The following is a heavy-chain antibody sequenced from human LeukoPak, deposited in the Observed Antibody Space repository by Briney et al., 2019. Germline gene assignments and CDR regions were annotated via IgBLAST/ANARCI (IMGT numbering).Heavy chain of an antibody. CDR3: AKSRQGVTRPKQWLGPWDY. CDR2: ILYDGSNK. D-gene: IGHD6-19*01. J-gene: IGHJ4*02. V-gene: IGHV3-30*02. CDR1: GFTFSSYG. Sequence: GGALRLSCAASGFTFSSYGLHWVRQAPGKGLGWGGVILYDGSNKYYADSVKGRFTISRDNSKNTLYLQMNSLRAEDTAVYYCAKSRQGVTRPKQWLGPWDYWGQGTLVTVSS.